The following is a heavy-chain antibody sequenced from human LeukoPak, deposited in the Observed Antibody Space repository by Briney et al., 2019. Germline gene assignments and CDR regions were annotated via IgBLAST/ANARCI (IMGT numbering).Heavy chain of an antibody. CDR3: AKDGLHATAFDI. J-gene: IGHJ3*02. V-gene: IGHV3-48*03. Sequence: PGGSLRLSCAASGFTFSSYEMNWVRQAPGKGLEWVSYISSSGSTIYYADSVKGRFTISRDNSKNTLYLQMNSLTAEDTAVYSCAKDGLHATAFDIWGQGTMVTVSS. CDR1: GFTFSSYE. CDR2: ISSSGSTI.